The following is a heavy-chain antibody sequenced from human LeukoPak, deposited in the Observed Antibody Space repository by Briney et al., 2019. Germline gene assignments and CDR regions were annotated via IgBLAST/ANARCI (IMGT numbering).Heavy chain of an antibody. Sequence: ASVKVSCKASGYTFTGYYMHWVRQAPGQGLEWMGGINPNSGGTNYAQKFQGRVTMTRDTSISTAYMELSRLRSDDTAVYYCARDALSYYYDSSGYGNWFDPWGQGTLVTVSS. CDR3: ARDALSYYYDSSGYGNWFDP. CDR2: INPNSGGT. J-gene: IGHJ5*02. D-gene: IGHD3-22*01. V-gene: IGHV1-2*02. CDR1: GYTFTGYY.